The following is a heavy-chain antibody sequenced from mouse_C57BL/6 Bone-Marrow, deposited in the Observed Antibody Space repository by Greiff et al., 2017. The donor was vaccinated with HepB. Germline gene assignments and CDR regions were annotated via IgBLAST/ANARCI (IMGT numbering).Heavy chain of an antibody. Sequence: EVQLQQSGPELVKPGASVKISCKASGYSFTGYYMNWVKQSPEKSLEWIGEINPSTGGTTYNQKFKAKATLTVDKSSSTAYMQLKSLTSEDSAVYYCARLGSSGYAWFAYWGQGTLVTVSA. CDR3: ARLGSSGYAWFAY. CDR2: INPSTGGT. V-gene: IGHV1-42*01. D-gene: IGHD3-2*02. J-gene: IGHJ3*01. CDR1: GYSFTGYY.